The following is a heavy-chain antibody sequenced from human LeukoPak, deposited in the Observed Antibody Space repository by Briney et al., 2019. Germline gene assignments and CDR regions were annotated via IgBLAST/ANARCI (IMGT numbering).Heavy chain of an antibody. CDR3: ATDSYYFDSSGYLKPLFYFDY. J-gene: IGHJ4*02. CDR1: GFTFSNVW. V-gene: IGHV3-15*01. D-gene: IGHD3-22*01. CDR2: IKSKADGGTT. Sequence: GGSLRLSCATSGFTFSNVWMSWVRQAPGKGLEWVGRIKSKADGGTTDFAAPVKGRFTISRDDSKNTLYLQMNSLKSEDTAVYYCATDSYYFDSSGYLKPLFYFDYWAREPWSPSPQ.